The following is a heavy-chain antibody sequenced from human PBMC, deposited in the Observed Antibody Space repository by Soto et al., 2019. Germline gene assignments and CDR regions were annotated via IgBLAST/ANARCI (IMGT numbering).Heavy chain of an antibody. Sequence: GGSLRLSCAASGFTFSSYGMHWVRQAPGKGLEWVAVISYDGSNKYYADSVKGRFTISRDNSKNTLYLQMNSLRAEDTAVYYCAKGKWLAPDYWGQGTLVTVSS. V-gene: IGHV3-30*18. CDR3: AKGKWLAPDY. CDR1: GFTFSSYG. J-gene: IGHJ4*02. D-gene: IGHD6-19*01. CDR2: ISYDGSNK.